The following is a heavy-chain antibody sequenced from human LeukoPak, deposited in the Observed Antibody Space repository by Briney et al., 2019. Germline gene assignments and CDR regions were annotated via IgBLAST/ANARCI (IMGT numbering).Heavy chain of an antibody. CDR2: ISDDGTRK. J-gene: IGHJ3*02. Sequence: GRSLRLSCAASGFTFSSYGIHWVRLAPGKGLEWVAVISDDGTRKYYADSVQGRFTISRDNSKNTLYLQMNSLRAEDMAVYYCAREFSGYAFDIWGQGTMVTVSS. D-gene: IGHD5-12*01. CDR1: GFTFSSYG. CDR3: AREFSGYAFDI. V-gene: IGHV3-30*03.